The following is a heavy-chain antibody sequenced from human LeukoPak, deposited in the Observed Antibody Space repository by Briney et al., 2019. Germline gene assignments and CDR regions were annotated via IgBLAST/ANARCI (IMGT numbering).Heavy chain of an antibody. V-gene: IGHV3-7*01. CDR1: GFTFSGDW. J-gene: IGHJ6*04. CDR3: ARDRGFGQADV. CDR2: IKQDGGEK. D-gene: IGHD3-10*01. Sequence: GGSLRLSFASTGFTFSGDWMSWLRQAPWKGQEWVANIKQDGGEKYYVDSVKGRFTISRDNAKNSLYLQMNSLRAEDTAVYYCARDRGFGQADVWGKGTTVTVSS.